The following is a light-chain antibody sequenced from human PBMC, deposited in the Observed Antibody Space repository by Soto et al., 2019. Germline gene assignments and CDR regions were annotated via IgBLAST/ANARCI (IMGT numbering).Light chain of an antibody. CDR1: RTDGDGHDY. J-gene: IGLJ1*01. CDR3: TSYTASSPFYV. V-gene: IGLV2-14*03. CDR2: DVY. Sequence: QSALTQPASVSGSPGQSIAISCIGVRTDGDGHDYVSWYQQHPGQAPHLIIYDVYNRPSGVSDRFSGSKSGNTASLVISGLQAEDEADYFCTSYTASSPFYVFGAGTQLTVL.